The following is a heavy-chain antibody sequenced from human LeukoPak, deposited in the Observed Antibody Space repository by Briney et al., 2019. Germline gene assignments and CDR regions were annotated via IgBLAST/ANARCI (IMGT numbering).Heavy chain of an antibody. CDR3: ARDSRIYGMDV. CDR1: GGSISSYC. V-gene: IGHV4-59*01. J-gene: IGHJ6*02. CDR2: IYYSGST. Sequence: SETLSLTCTVSGGSISSYCWSWIRQPPGKGLEWIGYIYYSGSTNYNPPLKSRVTISVDTSKNQFSLKLSSVTAADTAVYYCARDSRIYGMDVWGQGTTVTVSS. D-gene: IGHD2-15*01.